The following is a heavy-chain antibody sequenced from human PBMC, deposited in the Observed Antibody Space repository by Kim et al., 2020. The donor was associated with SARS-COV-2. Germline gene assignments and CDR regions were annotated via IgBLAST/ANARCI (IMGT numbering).Heavy chain of an antibody. Sequence: SVKVSCKASGYTFTNYAIHWVRQAPGQRLEWMGWINAATGNTKYSQKFQGRVTFARDTPANTAYMELSSLTSEDTSIFYCARLGYTGYDSGWVDTWGQGTLVTVSS. CDR3: ARLGYTGYDSGWVDT. CDR1: GYTFTNYA. D-gene: IGHD5-12*01. V-gene: IGHV1-3*01. CDR2: INAATGNT. J-gene: IGHJ5*02.